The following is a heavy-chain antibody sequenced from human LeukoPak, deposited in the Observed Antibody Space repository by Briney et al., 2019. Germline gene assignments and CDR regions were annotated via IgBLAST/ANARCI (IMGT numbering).Heavy chain of an antibody. D-gene: IGHD3-22*01. CDR3: ARVGDYDSPSGAAFDI. CDR1: RFSFSSYG. J-gene: IGHJ3*02. CDR2: LQYDRTNV. Sequence: GGSLRLSCAASRFSFSSYGMRWVRQAPGKGLEWVAYLQYDRTNVQYADSVKGRFTISRDYSKNTLYLQMNSLRAEDTAVYYCARVGDYDSPSGAAFDIWGQGTMVTVSP. V-gene: IGHV3-30*02.